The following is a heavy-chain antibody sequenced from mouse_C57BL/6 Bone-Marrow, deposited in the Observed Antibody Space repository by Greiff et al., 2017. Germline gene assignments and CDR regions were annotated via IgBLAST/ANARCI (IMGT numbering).Heavy chain of an antibody. J-gene: IGHJ3*01. CDR2: IHPSDSDT. D-gene: IGHD1-3*01. Sequence: QVQLQQPGAELVKPGASVKVSCKASGYTFTSYWMHWVKQRPGQGLEWIGRIHPSDSDTNYNQKFKGKDTLTVDKSSSTAYMQLSSLTSEDSAVYYCAIAITGAWFAYWGQGTLVTVSA. V-gene: IGHV1-74*01. CDR1: GYTFTSYW. CDR3: AIAITGAWFAY.